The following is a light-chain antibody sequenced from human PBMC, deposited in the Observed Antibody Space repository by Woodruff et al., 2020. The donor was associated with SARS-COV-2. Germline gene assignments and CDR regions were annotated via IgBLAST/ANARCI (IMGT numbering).Light chain of an antibody. V-gene: IGLV3-1*01. J-gene: IGLJ2*01. CDR2: QDT. CDR3: QAWDDSVV. CDR1: NLRNKY. Sequence: NLRNKYVSWYQQKTGQSPELVIYQDTKRPSGIPERFSGSNSGNTATLTISETQAMAEAAYSGQAWDDSVVFGGGTKLT.